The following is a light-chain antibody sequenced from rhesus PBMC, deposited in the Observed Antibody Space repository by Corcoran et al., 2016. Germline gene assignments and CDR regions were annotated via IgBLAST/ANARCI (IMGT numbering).Light chain of an antibody. CDR3: QQGYNSPLP. CDR2: AKS. J-gene: IGKJ4*01. CDR1: QDISNA. Sequence: DIQMSQSPSSLSASVGDKVTISCRASQDISNALAWYQQKPGKAPKPLIYAKSNLERGVPSRFSGSRSGTNFTLPLSSLQPEDFATYSCQQGYNSPLPFGVGTKVEIK. V-gene: IGKV1-33*01.